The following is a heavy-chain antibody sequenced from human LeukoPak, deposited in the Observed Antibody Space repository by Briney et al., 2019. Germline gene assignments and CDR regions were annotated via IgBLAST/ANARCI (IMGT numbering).Heavy chain of an antibody. CDR3: ARDPWFGELHEYYFDY. CDR1: GSSISSSSYY. Sequence: SETLSLTCTVSGSSISSSSYYWGWIRQPPGKGLEWIGSIYYSGSTYYNPSLKSRVTISVDTSKNQFSLKLSSVTAADTAVYYCARDPWFGELHEYYFDYWGQGTLVTVSS. J-gene: IGHJ4*02. V-gene: IGHV4-39*07. D-gene: IGHD3-10*01. CDR2: IYYSGST.